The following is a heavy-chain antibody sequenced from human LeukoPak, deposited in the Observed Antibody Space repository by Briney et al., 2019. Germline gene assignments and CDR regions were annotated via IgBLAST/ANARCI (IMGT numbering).Heavy chain of an antibody. D-gene: IGHD3-16*02. V-gene: IGHV3-15*01. J-gene: IGHJ4*02. CDR1: GFTFSNAW. CDR3: TTVTVGYDYVWGSYRSIYFDY. Sequence: PGGSLRLSCAASGFTFSNAWMRWVRQAPGKGLEWVGRIKSKTDGGTTDYAAPVKGRFTISIDGSKNTLYLQMNSLKTEDTAVYYCTTVTVGYDYVWGSYRSIYFDYWGQGTLVTVSS. CDR2: IKSKTDGGTT.